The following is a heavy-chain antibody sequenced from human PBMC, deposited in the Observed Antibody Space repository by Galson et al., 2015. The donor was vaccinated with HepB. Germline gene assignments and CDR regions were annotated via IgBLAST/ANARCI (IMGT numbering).Heavy chain of an antibody. CDR3: GRDLYSSSWYYFDY. D-gene: IGHD4-11*01. CDR2: LYTSGNT. CDR1: GDSISSYY. Sequence: LSLTCTVSGDSISSYYWSWIRQPAGKGLEWIGRLYTSGNTNYNPSLKSRVTMSVDSSKNQVSLKLSSVTAADTAVYYCGRDLYSSSWYYFDYWGQGILVTVSS. V-gene: IGHV4-4*07. J-gene: IGHJ4*02.